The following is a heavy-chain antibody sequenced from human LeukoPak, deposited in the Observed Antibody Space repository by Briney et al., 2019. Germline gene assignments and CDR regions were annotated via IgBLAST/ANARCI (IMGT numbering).Heavy chain of an antibody. J-gene: IGHJ4*02. CDR3: AKDIRNYYDSSGYFDY. D-gene: IGHD3-22*01. CDR2: IRYDGSNK. V-gene: IGHV3-30*02. Sequence: GGSLRLSCAESGFTFSSYGMHWVRQAPGKGLEWVAFIRYDGSNKYYADSVKGRFTISRDNSKNTLYLQMNSLRAEDTAVYYCAKDIRNYYDSSGYFDYSGQGAQASVSS. CDR1: GFTFSSYG.